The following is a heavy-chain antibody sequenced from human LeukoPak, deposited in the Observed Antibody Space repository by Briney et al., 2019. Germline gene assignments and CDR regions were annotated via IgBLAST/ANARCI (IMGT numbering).Heavy chain of an antibody. V-gene: IGHV3-23*01. Sequence: GGSLRLSCAASGFTFSTYAMNWVRKAPGKGLEWVSSISGSGGNTYYADSVKGRFTISRDNSKNMLYLQMNGLRAEDTAVYYCAKGAYYGSDDYFDYWGQGTLVTVSS. J-gene: IGHJ4*02. CDR1: GFTFSTYA. CDR3: AKGAYYGSDDYFDY. CDR2: ISGSGGNT. D-gene: IGHD3-10*01.